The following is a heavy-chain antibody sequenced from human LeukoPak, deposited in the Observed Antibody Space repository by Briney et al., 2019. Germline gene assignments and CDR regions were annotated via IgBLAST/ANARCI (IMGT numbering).Heavy chain of an antibody. CDR3: VRATLTRRGYSYGHIDY. Sequence: PSETLSLTCTVSGGSISSGGYYWSWIRQHPGKGLEWIGYIYYSGSTYYNPSLKSRVTISVDTSKNQFSLKLSSVTAADTAVYYCVRATLTRRGYSYGHIDYWGQGTLVTVSS. J-gene: IGHJ4*02. CDR2: IYYSGST. CDR1: GGSISSGGYY. D-gene: IGHD5-18*01. V-gene: IGHV4-31*03.